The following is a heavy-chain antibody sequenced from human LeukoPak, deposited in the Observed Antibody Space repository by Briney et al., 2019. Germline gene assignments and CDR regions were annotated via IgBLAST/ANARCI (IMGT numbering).Heavy chain of an antibody. V-gene: IGHV1-24*01. Sequence: GASVKVSCKVSGYTLTELSMHWVRQAPGKGLEWMGGFDPEDGETIYAQKFQGRVTMTEDTSTDTAYMELSSLRSEDTAVYYCATDLRWPREPHYDYWGQGTLVTVSS. D-gene: IGHD1-26*01. CDR2: FDPEDGET. CDR3: ATDLRWPREPHYDY. CDR1: GYTLTELS. J-gene: IGHJ4*02.